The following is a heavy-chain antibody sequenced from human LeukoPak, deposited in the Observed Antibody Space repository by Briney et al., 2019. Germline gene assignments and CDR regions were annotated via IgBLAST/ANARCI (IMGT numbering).Heavy chain of an antibody. CDR2: TYYKSKWYN. Sequence: SQTLSLTCVISGDSVSSNSAAWNWIRQSPSRGLEWLGRTYYKSKWYNDYTVSMKSRITFRPDTSRNQVSLQLNSVTPEDTAVYYCARESSLTLDYGMDVWGQGTTVIVSS. V-gene: IGHV6-1*01. CDR1: GDSVSSNSAA. CDR3: ARESSLTLDYGMDV. J-gene: IGHJ6*02. D-gene: IGHD4-23*01.